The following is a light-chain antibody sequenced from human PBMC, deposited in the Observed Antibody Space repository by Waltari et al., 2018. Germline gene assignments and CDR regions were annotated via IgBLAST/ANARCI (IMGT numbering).Light chain of an antibody. V-gene: IGKV2-30*01. CDR1: RSLVYSDGNNY. J-gene: IGKJ1*01. CDR2: KVS. Sequence: DVVMTQSPLSLPVTLGQAASISCSSSRSLVYSDGNNYLNWFHQRPGQSPRRLIYKVSNRDSGVPDRFSGSWSGTNFTLKISRVEAEDVGVYYCMQGTYWRTFGQGTKVEIK. CDR3: MQGTYWRT.